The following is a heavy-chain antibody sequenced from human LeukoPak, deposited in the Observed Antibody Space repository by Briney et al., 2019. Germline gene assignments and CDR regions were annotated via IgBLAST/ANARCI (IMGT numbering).Heavy chain of an antibody. Sequence: SETLSLTCAVSGGSISSSNWWSWVRQPPGKGLEWIGYIYYSGSTYYNPSLKSRVTISVDTSKNQFSLKLSSVTAADTAVYYCARDPGSGFDIWGQGTMVTVSS. J-gene: IGHJ3*02. D-gene: IGHD3-10*01. CDR1: GGSISSSNW. CDR2: IYYSGST. V-gene: IGHV4-4*02. CDR3: ARDPGSGFDI.